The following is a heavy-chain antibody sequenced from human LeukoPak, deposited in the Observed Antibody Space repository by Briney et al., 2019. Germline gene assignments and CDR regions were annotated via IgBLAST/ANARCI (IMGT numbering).Heavy chain of an antibody. CDR3: AKDGFRELLGGFDY. V-gene: IGHV3-30*07. Sequence: GGSLRLSCAASGFTFSSYAMHWVRQAPGKGLEWVAVISYDGSNKYYADSVKGRFTISRDNSKNTLYLQMNSLRAEDTAVYYCAKDGFRELLGGFDYWGQGTLVTVSS. J-gene: IGHJ4*02. CDR1: GFTFSSYA. D-gene: IGHD1-26*01. CDR2: ISYDGSNK.